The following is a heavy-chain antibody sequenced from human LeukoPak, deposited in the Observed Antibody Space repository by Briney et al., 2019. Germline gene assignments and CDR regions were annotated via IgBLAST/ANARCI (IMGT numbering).Heavy chain of an antibody. J-gene: IGHJ4*02. Sequence: SETLSLTCAVSGYSISSGYYWGWIRQPPGKGLEWIGSIYHSGSTYYNPSLKSRVTISVDTSKNQFSLKLSSVTAADTAVYYCARNLVMVRGLIADYWGLGTLVTVSS. D-gene: IGHD3-10*01. CDR2: IYHSGST. CDR3: ARNLVMVRGLIADY. CDR1: GYSISSGYY. V-gene: IGHV4-38-2*01.